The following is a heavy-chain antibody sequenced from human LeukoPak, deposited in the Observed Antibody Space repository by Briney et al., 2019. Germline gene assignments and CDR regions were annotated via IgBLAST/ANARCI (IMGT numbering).Heavy chain of an antibody. V-gene: IGHV3-30-3*01. CDR1: GFTFSDYY. J-gene: IGHJ4*02. Sequence: GGSLRLSCAASGFTFSDYYMSWIRQAPGKGLEWVALTSSDGSDQYYADFVKGRFTISKDKSKNTLYLQMNSLKIEDTAVYYCARGSVGTPPPFDFWGQGTLVTVSS. CDR2: TSSDGSDQ. D-gene: IGHD2-15*01. CDR3: ARGSVGTPPPFDF.